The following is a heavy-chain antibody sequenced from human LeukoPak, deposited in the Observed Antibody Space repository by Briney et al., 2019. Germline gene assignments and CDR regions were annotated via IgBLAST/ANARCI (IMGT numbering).Heavy chain of an antibody. Sequence: GGSLRLSCAASGFTFSSYWMHWVPQVPGKGLVWVSRINTDGSSTSYADSVKGRFTISRDNAKNTLYLQMNSLRAEDTAVYYCALISSGWSSSDYWGQGTLVTVSS. V-gene: IGHV3-74*01. CDR3: ALISSGWSSSDY. CDR1: GFTFSSYW. D-gene: IGHD6-19*01. CDR2: INTDGSST. J-gene: IGHJ4*02.